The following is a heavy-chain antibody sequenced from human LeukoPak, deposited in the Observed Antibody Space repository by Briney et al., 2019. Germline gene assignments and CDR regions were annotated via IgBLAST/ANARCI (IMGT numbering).Heavy chain of an antibody. CDR1: GFTFSSYS. CDR2: ISSSSSYI. D-gene: IGHD3-16*01. V-gene: IGHV3-21*01. CDR3: ARDDGGLLEPFDP. Sequence: GGSLRLSCAASGFTFSSYSMNWGRQAPGKGLEWVSSISSSSSYIYYADSVKGRFTISRDNAKNSLYLQMNSLRAEDTAVYYCARDDGGLLEPFDPWGQGTLVTVSS. J-gene: IGHJ5*02.